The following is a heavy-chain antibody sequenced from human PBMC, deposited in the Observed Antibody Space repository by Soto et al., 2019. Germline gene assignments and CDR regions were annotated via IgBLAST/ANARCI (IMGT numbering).Heavy chain of an antibody. J-gene: IGHJ3*02. CDR2: IKQDGSEK. V-gene: IGHV3-7*03. CDR1: GFTFSSYW. Sequence: GGSLRLSCAASGFTFSSYWMSWVRQAPGKGLEWVANIKQDGSEKYYVDSVKGRFTISRDNAKNSLYLQMNSLRAEETAVYYCASLWFGEVEAFDIWGQGTMVTVSS. CDR3: ASLWFGEVEAFDI. D-gene: IGHD3-10*01.